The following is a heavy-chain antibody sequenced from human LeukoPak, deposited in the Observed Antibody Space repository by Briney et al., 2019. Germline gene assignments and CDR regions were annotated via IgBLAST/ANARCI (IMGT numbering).Heavy chain of an antibody. V-gene: IGHV3-30*04. D-gene: IGHD6-13*01. CDR3: ARPAAAGTAWFDP. CDR2: ISYDGSNK. Sequence: PGGSLTLSCPASVFTFISYSIHWVRQPPGKGLDGVAVISYDGSNKYYADAVKGRFTISRDNSKNTLYLQMNSLRAEDTAVYYCARPAAAGTAWFDPWGQGTLVTVSS. J-gene: IGHJ5*02. CDR1: VFTFISYS.